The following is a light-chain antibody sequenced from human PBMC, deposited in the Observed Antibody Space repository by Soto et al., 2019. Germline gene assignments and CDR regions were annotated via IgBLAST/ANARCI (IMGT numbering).Light chain of an antibody. Sequence: EVVLTQSPVTLSLSPGERATLSCRASQSFRGLLAWYQQKPGQAPRLLIYDASNRATGTPARFSGSGSGTDFTLTISSLEPEDFAVYYCQQRSNWPPITFGQGTRLEI. J-gene: IGKJ5*01. CDR2: DAS. CDR3: QQRSNWPPIT. V-gene: IGKV3-11*01. CDR1: QSFRGL.